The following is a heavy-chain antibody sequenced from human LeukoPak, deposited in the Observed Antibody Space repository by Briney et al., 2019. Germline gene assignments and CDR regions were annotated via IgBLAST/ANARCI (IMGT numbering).Heavy chain of an antibody. D-gene: IGHD3-10*01. CDR2: ISGDGSSA. Sequence: GGSLRLSCAASGFTFSSYWMHWVRQAPGQGLVWVSRISGDGSSAIYADSVKGRFTISRANAKNTLYLQMNRLRADDTAAYYCLPMVRGVNWGQGTLVTVSS. CDR3: LPMVRGVN. CDR1: GFTFSSYW. J-gene: IGHJ4*02. V-gene: IGHV3-74*01.